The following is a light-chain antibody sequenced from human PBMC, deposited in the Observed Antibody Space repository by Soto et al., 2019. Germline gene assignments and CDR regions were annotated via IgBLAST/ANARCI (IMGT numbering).Light chain of an antibody. CDR1: QSVSNW. J-gene: IGKJ1*01. V-gene: IGKV1-5*01. CDR2: DVS. CDR3: QQYDSYSWT. Sequence: EIQMTQSPSSLSVSVGDTFTIAGRASQSVSNWLAWYQQKPGKAPKLLIYDVSSLKSGVPSRFSDSGSGTEFILTSSSLQPDDFATYSCQQYDSYSWTFDQGTKVDIK.